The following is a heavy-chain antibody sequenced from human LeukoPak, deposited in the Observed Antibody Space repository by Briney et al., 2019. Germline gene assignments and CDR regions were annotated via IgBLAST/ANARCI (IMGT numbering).Heavy chain of an antibody. Sequence: SETLSLTCAVYGGSFSGYYWSWIRQPPGKGLEWIGEINHSGSTNYNPSLKSRVTISVDTSKNQFSLKLSSVTAADTAVYYCAGIGGGDAFDIWGQGTMVTVSS. J-gene: IGHJ3*02. CDR1: GGSFSGYY. CDR3: AGIGGGDAFDI. V-gene: IGHV4-34*01. CDR2: INHSGST. D-gene: IGHD2-15*01.